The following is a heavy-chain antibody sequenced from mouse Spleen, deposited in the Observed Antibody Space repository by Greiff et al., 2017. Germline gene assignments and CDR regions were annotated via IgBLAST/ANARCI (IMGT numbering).Heavy chain of an antibody. CDR2: INYDGSST. CDR3: AREQLWLRNAMDY. CDR1: GFTFSDYY. J-gene: IGHJ4*01. V-gene: IGHV5-16*01. Sequence: EVQLVESEGGLVQPGSSMKLSCTASGFTFSDYYMAWVRQVPEKGLEWVANINYDGSSTYYLDSLKSRFIISRDNAKNILYLQMSSLKSEDTATYYCAREQLWLRNAMDYWGQGTSVTVSS. D-gene: IGHD3-1*01.